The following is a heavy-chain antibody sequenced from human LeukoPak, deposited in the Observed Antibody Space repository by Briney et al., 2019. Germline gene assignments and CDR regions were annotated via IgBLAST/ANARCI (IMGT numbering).Heavy chain of an antibody. CDR3: ARRNDSSGIDYFDY. D-gene: IGHD6-19*01. V-gene: IGHV1-69*13. J-gene: IGHJ4*02. CDR2: IIPIFVTA. CDR1: GGTFSSYA. Sequence: SVKVSCKASGGTFSSYAISWVRQAPGQGLEWMGGIIPIFVTANYAQKFQGRVTITADESTSTAYIELSSLRSEDTAVYYCARRNDSSGIDYFDYWGQGTLVTVSS.